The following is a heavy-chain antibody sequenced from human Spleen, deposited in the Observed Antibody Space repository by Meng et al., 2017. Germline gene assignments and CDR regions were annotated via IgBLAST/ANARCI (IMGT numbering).Heavy chain of an antibody. V-gene: IGHV4-4*02. CDR2: IPHRGSS. CDR3: LRGSGGSV. D-gene: IGHD3-10*01. J-gene: IGHJ4*02. Sequence: QVQLRESGPALVKPSKTLSPTCAVSGDSITNHNWWAWVRQPPGKGLEWIGEIPHRGSSAYNPSLKSRVSMSIDKSRNQFSLKRTSVTAADTAVYYCLRGSGGSVWGQGTLVTVSS. CDR1: GDSITNHNW.